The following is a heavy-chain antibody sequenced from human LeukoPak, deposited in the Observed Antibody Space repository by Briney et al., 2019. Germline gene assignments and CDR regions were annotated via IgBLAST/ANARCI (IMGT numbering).Heavy chain of an antibody. CDR1: GFTFSSYG. V-gene: IGHV3-30*02. D-gene: IGHD4-17*01. Sequence: PGGSLRLSCAASGFTFSSYGMHWVRQAPGKGLEWVAFIRYDGSNKYYADSVKGRFTISRDNSKNTLYQQMNSLRAEDTAVYYCAKESGAHNDYGDFEGIDYWGQGTLVTVSS. CDR2: IRYDGSNK. J-gene: IGHJ4*02. CDR3: AKESGAHNDYGDFEGIDY.